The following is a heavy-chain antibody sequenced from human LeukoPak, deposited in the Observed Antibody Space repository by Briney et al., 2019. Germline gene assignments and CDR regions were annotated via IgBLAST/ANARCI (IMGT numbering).Heavy chain of an antibody. Sequence: PGGSLRLSCVASGFTLSSYSMNWVRQAPRKGLEWVSYISSSSSTIYYADSVKGRFTISRDNAKNSLYLQMNSLRAEDTAVYYCARARYYYYYYGMDVWGQGTTVTVSS. CDR1: GFTLSSYS. D-gene: IGHD3-3*01. CDR2: ISSSSSTI. V-gene: IGHV3-48*01. J-gene: IGHJ6*02. CDR3: ARARYYYYYYGMDV.